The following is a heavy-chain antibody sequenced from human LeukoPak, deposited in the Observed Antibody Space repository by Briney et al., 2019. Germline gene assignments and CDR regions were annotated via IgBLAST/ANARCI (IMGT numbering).Heavy chain of an antibody. CDR3: ATHRGDGYCSSTSCYGADY. J-gene: IGHJ4*02. CDR1: GGTFSSYA. V-gene: IGHV1-69*06. Sequence: ASVKVSCKASGGTFSSYAISWVRQAPGQGLEWMGGIIPIFGTANYAQKFQGRVTITADKSTSTAYMELSSLRSEDTAVYYCATHRGDGYCSSTSCYGADYWGQGTLVTVSS. CDR2: IIPIFGTA. D-gene: IGHD2-2*01.